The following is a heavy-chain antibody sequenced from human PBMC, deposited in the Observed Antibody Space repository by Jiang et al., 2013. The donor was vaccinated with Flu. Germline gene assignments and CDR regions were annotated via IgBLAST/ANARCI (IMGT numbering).Heavy chain of an antibody. CDR2: INPSGGST. V-gene: IGHV1-46*01. Sequence: ESGAXVKKPGASVKVSCKASGYTFTSYYMHWVRQAPGQGLEWMGIINPSGGSTSYAQKFQGRVTMTRDTSTSTVYMELSSLRSEDTAVYYCARGSPTATRFSRNSSGYYSNYWGQGTLVTVSS. D-gene: IGHD3-22*01. J-gene: IGHJ4*02. CDR3: ARGSPTATRFSRNSSGYYSNY. CDR1: GYTFTSYY.